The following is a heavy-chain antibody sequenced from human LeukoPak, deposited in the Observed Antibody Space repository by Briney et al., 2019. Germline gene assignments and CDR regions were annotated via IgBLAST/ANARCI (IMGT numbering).Heavy chain of an antibody. D-gene: IGHD3-22*01. CDR2: IRSTAYGATT. Sequence: GRSLRLSCTASGFIFGDYALSWVRQAPGKGLEWVGLIRSTAYGATTAYAASVEGRFTISRGDSKSIAYLQMYSLKTEDTAVYYRTRLGITYYYDSSGYYPGAFDIWGQGTLVTVSS. J-gene: IGHJ3*02. CDR3: TRLGITYYYDSSGYYPGAFDI. CDR1: GFIFGDYA. V-gene: IGHV3-49*04.